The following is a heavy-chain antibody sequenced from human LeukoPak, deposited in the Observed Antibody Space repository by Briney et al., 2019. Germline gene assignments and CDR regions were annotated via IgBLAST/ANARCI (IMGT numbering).Heavy chain of an antibody. CDR1: GYTFTSYH. CDR2: ICAYNGIP. CDR3: ARDHSGFHFDY. J-gene: IGHJ4*02. Sequence: ASVNVSCKGSGYTFTSYHIAWVRQAPGRGLEWMGWICAYNGIPKYAENLQGRITMTIDTSSSTAYMELRSMRSDDTAVYYCARDHSGFHFDYWGQGTLVTVSS. D-gene: IGHD3-10*01. V-gene: IGHV1-18*01.